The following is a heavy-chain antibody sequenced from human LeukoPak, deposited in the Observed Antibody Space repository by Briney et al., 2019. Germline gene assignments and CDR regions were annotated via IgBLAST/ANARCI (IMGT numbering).Heavy chain of an antibody. V-gene: IGHV3-21*01. CDR2: ISSSSSYI. CDR3: ARGTGSYPLPDY. D-gene: IGHD1-26*01. CDR1: GFTFSSYS. Sequence: GGSLRLSCAASGFTFSSYSMNWVRQAPGKGLEWVSSISSSSSYIYYADSVKGRFTISRDNAKNSLYLQMNSLRAEDTAVYYCARGTGSYPLPDYWGQGTLVTVSS. J-gene: IGHJ4*02.